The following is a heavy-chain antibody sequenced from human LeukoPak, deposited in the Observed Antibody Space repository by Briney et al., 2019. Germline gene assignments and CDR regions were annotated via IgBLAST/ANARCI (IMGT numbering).Heavy chain of an antibody. CDR1: GFTFSTYA. CDR2: ISSSGSNL. CDR3: PLTGRYSSSWYGSDYYGMDV. D-gene: IGHD6-13*01. Sequence: GGSLRLSCAASGFTFSTYALNWVRQAPGKGLEWVSSISSSGSNLNYADSVKGRFTISRDNAKNSLYLQMNRLRAEDTAVYYCPLTGRYSSSWYGSDYYGMDVWGQGTTVTVSS. V-gene: IGHV3-21*04. J-gene: IGHJ6*02.